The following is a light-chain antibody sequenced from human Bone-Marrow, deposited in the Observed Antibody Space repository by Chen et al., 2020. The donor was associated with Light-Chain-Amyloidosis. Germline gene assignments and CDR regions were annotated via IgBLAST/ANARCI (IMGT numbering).Light chain of an antibody. V-gene: IGLV3-25*03. CDR2: KDS. J-gene: IGLJ3*02. Sequence: SYELTQPPSVSVSPGQTARITCSGDALPKQYAYWYQQKPGQAPVLVIYKDSERPSGIPARFSGSSSGTTVTLTISGVQAEDEADYYCQSSDSSDLGVFGGGTKLTVL. CDR1: ALPKQY. CDR3: QSSDSSDLGV.